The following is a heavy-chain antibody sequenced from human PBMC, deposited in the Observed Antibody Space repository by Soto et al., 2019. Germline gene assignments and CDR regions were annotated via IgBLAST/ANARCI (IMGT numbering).Heavy chain of an antibody. V-gene: IGHV3-23*01. J-gene: IGHJ6*04. CDR2: LSGSGDST. D-gene: IGHD6-13*01. CDR3: SRLRGIAMGDGMDV. CDR1: GFTFSRYA. Sequence: GSLRLSCAASGFTFSRYAMTWVRQAPGKGLEWVSTLSGSGDSTYYADSVKGRFTVSRDNSKNTLYLQMNGLRAEDTAVDYCSRLRGIAMGDGMDVGVTRTTVSVSS.